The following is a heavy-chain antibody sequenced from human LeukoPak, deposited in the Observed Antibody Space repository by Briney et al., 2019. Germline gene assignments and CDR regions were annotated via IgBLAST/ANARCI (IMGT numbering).Heavy chain of an antibody. D-gene: IGHD3-16*02. J-gene: IGHJ4*02. CDR2: ISSSSSYI. V-gene: IGHV3-21*01. CDR1: GFTFSSYS. Sequence: PGGSLRLSCAASGFTFSSYSMNWVRQAPGKGLEWVSSISSSSSYIYYADSVKGRFTISKDNAKNSLYLQMNSLRAEDTAVYYCARVPLRDYVWGSYRYLLYWGQGTLVTVSS. CDR3: ARVPLRDYVWGSYRYLLY.